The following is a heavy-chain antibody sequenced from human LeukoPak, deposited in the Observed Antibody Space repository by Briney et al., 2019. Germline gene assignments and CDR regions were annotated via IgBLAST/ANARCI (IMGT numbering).Heavy chain of an antibody. CDR1: GYTFTGYY. V-gene: IGHV1-2*06. J-gene: IGHJ4*02. Sequence: ASVKVSCKASGYTFTGYYMHWVRQAPGQGLEWMGRINPNSGGTNYAQKFQGRVTMTRDTSISTAYMELSRLRSDDTAVYYCARGYCSGGSCHSVDYWGQGTLVTVSS. D-gene: IGHD2-15*01. CDR3: ARGYCSGGSCHSVDY. CDR2: INPNSGGT.